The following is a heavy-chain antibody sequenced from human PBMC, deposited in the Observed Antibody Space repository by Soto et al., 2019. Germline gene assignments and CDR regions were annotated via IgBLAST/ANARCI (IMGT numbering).Heavy chain of an antibody. CDR2: ISAYSGNT. D-gene: IGHD2-15*01. J-gene: IGHJ4*02. CDR1: GYTFTTFG. CDR3: ARAYCSGGSCYLDY. Sequence: QVQLVQSGGEVKQPGAAVKVSCKASGYTFTTFGIGWVRQAPGQGLEWMGWISAYSGNTEYPQKLQDRVTMTIDTSTSTTYMELRSLRSDDTAVYYCARAYCSGGSCYLDYWGQGALVTVSS. V-gene: IGHV1-18*01.